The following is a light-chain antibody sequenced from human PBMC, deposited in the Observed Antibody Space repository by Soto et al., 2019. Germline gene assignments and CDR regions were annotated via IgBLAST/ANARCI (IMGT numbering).Light chain of an antibody. CDR2: GAS. CDR1: QSISTH. V-gene: IGKV3-15*01. CDR3: QQYDKWSGT. Sequence: DIVMTQSPATLSVSPGDSATLSCRASQSISTHLAWFQQKPGQAPRLLIYGASARATGIPARFSGSGSGTEFTVPISSLQSEDSAVYYCQQYDKWSGTFGQGTKVEI. J-gene: IGKJ1*01.